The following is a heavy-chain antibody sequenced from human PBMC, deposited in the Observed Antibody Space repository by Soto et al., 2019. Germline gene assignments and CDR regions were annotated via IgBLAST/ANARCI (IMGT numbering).Heavy chain of an antibody. Sequence: GIPRLSCVGSCFTFGVHFMDWIRQPPGKGRGWVGRARNKVNGYTTSHAASVRGRFTISRDDSRNSLYLQMNSLKTEDTAVYFCARLMGMSFDLWGQGTLVTVSS. J-gene: IGHJ4*02. V-gene: IGHV3-72*01. CDR3: ARLMGMSFDL. D-gene: IGHD2-8*01. CDR2: ARNKVNGYTT. CDR1: CFTFGVHF.